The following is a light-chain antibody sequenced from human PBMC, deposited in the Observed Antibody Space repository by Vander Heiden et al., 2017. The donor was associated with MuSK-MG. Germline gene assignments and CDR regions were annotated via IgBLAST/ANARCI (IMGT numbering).Light chain of an antibody. CDR3: LQYDNHPRT. CDR2: HAS. Sequence: DIQMTQSPSSLSASVGDRVTITCQASQDISNYLTWYQQRPGKAPKRLIYHASDLERGVPSRFSGSGSGTEFTFTISSLQPEDIATYYCLQYDNHPRTFGQGTEVEIK. CDR1: QDISNY. J-gene: IGKJ1*01. V-gene: IGKV1-33*01.